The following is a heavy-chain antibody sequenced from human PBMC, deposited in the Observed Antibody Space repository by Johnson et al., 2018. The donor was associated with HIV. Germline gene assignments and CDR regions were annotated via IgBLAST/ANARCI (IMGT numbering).Heavy chain of an antibody. J-gene: IGHJ3*02. CDR3: AKETVRQQLVLGTDAFDI. Sequence: QLVESGGGVVQPGRSLRLSCAASGFTFSSYGMHWVRQAPGKGLEWVAVISYDGSNKYYADSVRGRFTISRDNSKNTLYLQMNSLRAEDTAVYYCAKETVRQQLVLGTDAFDIWGQGTMVTVSS. V-gene: IGHV3-30*18. CDR2: ISYDGSNK. D-gene: IGHD6-13*01. CDR1: GFTFSSYG.